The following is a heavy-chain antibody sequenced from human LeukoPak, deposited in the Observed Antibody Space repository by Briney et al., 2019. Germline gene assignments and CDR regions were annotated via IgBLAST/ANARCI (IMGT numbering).Heavy chain of an antibody. Sequence: SQTLSLTCTVSGASISSDDYFWSWIRQPPGKGLEWIGYIYRSGSTYYNPSLRSRLTISLAASQNQFSLKLNSVTAADTAMYYCAGGADGSGTSTPIDYWGQGTLVTVS. CDR2: IYRSGST. V-gene: IGHV4-30-4*01. CDR3: AGGADGSGTSTPIDY. CDR1: GASISSDDYF. J-gene: IGHJ4*02. D-gene: IGHD3-10*01.